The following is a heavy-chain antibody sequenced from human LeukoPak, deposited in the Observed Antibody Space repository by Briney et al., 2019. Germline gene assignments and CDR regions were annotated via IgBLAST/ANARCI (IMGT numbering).Heavy chain of an antibody. Sequence: GGSLRLSCAASGFTFSSYWMLWVRQAPGKGLVWVSRINSDGSSTSYADSVKGRFTISRDNAKNTPYLQMNSLRAEDTAVYYCASGGTMVRGVIFYWGQGTLVTVSS. CDR3: ASGGTMVRGVIFY. CDR1: GFTFSSYW. CDR2: INSDGSST. J-gene: IGHJ4*02. V-gene: IGHV3-74*01. D-gene: IGHD3-10*01.